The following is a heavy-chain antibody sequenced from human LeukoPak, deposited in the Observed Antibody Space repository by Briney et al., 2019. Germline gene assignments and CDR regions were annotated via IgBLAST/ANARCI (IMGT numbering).Heavy chain of an antibody. V-gene: IGHV4-39*01. CDR3: ARLVAYDSWFDP. CDR2: IYYSGTT. D-gene: IGHD3-22*01. Sequence: SENLSLTCTVSGGSISSSSYYWGWIRQPPWKGLEWIGSIYYSGTTYYNPSLKSRATISVDSSKNQFFLELSFMTAAATASSCCARLVAYDSWFDPWGQGTLVTVSS. CDR1: GGSISSSSYY. J-gene: IGHJ5*02.